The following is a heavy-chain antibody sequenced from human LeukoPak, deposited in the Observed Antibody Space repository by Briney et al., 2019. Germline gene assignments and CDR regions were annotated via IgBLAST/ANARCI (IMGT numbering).Heavy chain of an antibody. CDR3: ASPKNKYQLLSHPFYY. J-gene: IGHJ4*02. D-gene: IGHD2-2*01. Sequence: GSLRLSCAASGFTFSSYAMSWVRQPPGKGLEWIGEINHSGSTNYNPSLKSRVTISVDTSKNQFSLKLSSVTAADTAVYYCASPKNKYQLLSHPFYYWGQETLVTVSS. CDR2: INHSGST. V-gene: IGHV4-34*01. CDR1: GFTFSSYA.